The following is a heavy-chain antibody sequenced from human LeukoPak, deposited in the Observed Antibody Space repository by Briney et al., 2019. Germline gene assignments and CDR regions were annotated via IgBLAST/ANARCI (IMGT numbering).Heavy chain of an antibody. V-gene: IGHV3-30*02. CDR3: AKGSYYCSSSSCPQYYYYMDV. J-gene: IGHJ6*03. Sequence: GGSLRLSCAASGFTFNSYGMHWVRQAPGKGLEWVAFIRYDGSDKHYADSVKGRLTISRDNSKNTLYLQMSSLRAEDTAVYYCAKGSYYCSSSSCPQYYYYMDVWGKGTTVTVSS. D-gene: IGHD2-2*01. CDR2: IRYDGSDK. CDR1: GFTFNSYG.